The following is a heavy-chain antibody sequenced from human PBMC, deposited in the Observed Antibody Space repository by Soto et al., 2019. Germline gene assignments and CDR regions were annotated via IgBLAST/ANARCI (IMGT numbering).Heavy chain of an antibody. D-gene: IGHD4-17*01. Sequence: QVQLQESGPGLVKPSETLSLTCTVSGGSVSSGSYYWSWIRQPPGKGLEWIGYIYYSGSTNYNPSLESRVTISVDTSKNQCSLKLSSVTAADTAVYYCARDARGYGDYDYWGQGTLVTVSS. CDR1: GGSVSSGSYY. CDR2: IYYSGST. V-gene: IGHV4-61*01. J-gene: IGHJ4*02. CDR3: ARDARGYGDYDY.